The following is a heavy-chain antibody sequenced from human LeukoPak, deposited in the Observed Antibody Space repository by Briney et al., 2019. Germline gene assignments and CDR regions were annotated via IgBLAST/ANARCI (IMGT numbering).Heavy chain of an antibody. CDR3: ARQSSSNWYLDF. Sequence: SETLSLTCTVSGGSISSYFWSWIRQPPGKGLEWIGYIYYSGSTNYNPSLKSRVTMSVDTSKNQFSLKLSSVTAADTAVYYCARQSSSNWYLDFWGQGTLVTVSS. D-gene: IGHD6-13*01. J-gene: IGHJ4*02. CDR1: GGSISSYF. V-gene: IGHV4-59*08. CDR2: IYYSGST.